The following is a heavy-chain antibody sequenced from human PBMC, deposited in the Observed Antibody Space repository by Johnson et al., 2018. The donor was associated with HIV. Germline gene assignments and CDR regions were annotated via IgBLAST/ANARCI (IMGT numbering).Heavy chain of an antibody. J-gene: IGHJ3*01. Sequence: QMLLVESGGGVVQPGRSLRLSCAASGFTFSRFGMHWVRQAPGKGLEWVAVISYDGSNQYYLDSVKGRFTISRDNSKSMVYLQMISLRAEDTAVYYCAKLHGAGGVCDYDILYDAFDVWGQGTVVTVSS. CDR3: AKLHGAGGVCDYDILYDAFDV. CDR1: GFTFSRFG. V-gene: IGHV3-30*18. CDR2: ISYDGSNQ. D-gene: IGHD2-8*02.